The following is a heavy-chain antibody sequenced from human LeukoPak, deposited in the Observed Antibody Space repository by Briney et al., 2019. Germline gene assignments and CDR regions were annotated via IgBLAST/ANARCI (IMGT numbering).Heavy chain of an antibody. CDR3: ATPLDYYDSSGYHQGGD. V-gene: IGHV3-7*03. Sequence: PGGSLRLSCAASGFTFSNYAMTWVRQAPGKGLEWVANIKEDGGKKNYVDSVKGRFTISRDNAKNSLYLQMNSLRAEDTAVYYCATPLDYYDSSGYHQGGDWGQGTLVTVSS. CDR2: IKEDGGKK. CDR1: GFTFSNYA. D-gene: IGHD3-22*01. J-gene: IGHJ4*02.